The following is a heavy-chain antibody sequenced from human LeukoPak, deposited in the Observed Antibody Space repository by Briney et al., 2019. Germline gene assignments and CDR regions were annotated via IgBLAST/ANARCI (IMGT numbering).Heavy chain of an antibody. Sequence: PSETLSLTCAVYGGSFSGYYWSWIRQPPGKGLEWIGEINHSGSTNYNPSPKSRVTISVDTSKNQFSLKLSSVTAADTAVYYCARGGSRVLRYFDWLLTGFDYWGQGTLVTVSS. CDR1: GGSFSGYY. V-gene: IGHV4-34*01. J-gene: IGHJ4*02. CDR2: INHSGST. CDR3: ARGGSRVLRYFDWLLTGFDY. D-gene: IGHD3-9*01.